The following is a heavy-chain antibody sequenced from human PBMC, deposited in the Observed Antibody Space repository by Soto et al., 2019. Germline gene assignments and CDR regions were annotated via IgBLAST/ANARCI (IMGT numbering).Heavy chain of an antibody. CDR3: VRHAFTMDRGPLDP. CDR2: IYPGDSDT. Sequence: GESLKISCKGSGYSFGMFWIGWARQTSGKGLEYMGIIYPGDSDTKYNPSFQGQVTMSVDKSINTAYLQWRSLKASDTAIYYCVRHAFTMDRGPLDPWGQGTQVT. D-gene: IGHD2-2*03. CDR1: GYSFGMFW. J-gene: IGHJ5*02. V-gene: IGHV5-51*01.